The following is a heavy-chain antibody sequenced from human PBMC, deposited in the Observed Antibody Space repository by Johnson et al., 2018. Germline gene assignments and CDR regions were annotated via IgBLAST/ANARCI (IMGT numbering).Heavy chain of an antibody. V-gene: IGHV1-58*01. CDR3: AADPLFHYEFQH. J-gene: IGHJ1*01. CDR1: GFTFTRSA. CDR2: IVAGTGNT. Sequence: QLQESGPEVRKPGTSVKVACNTSGFTFTRSAVQWVRQARGQRLEWIGWIVAGTGNTNYAQKFQERVTIIRDVSTSTAYMELSSLRSEDTAVYYCAADPLFHYEFQHWGQGTLVTGSS. D-gene: IGHD3-22*01.